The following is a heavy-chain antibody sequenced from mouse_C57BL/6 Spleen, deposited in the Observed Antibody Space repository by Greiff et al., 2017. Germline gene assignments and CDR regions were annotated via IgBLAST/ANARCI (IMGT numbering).Heavy chain of an antibody. V-gene: IGHV5-6*01. Sequence: EVKLMESGGDLVKPGGSLKLSCAASGFTFSSYGMSWVRQTPDKRLEWVATISSGGSYTYYPDSVKGRFTISRDNAKNTLYLQMSSLKSEDTAMYYCARTTTGFFDYWGQGTTLTVSS. CDR3: ARTTTGFFDY. D-gene: IGHD2-13*01. CDR2: ISSGGSYT. CDR1: GFTFSSYG. J-gene: IGHJ2*01.